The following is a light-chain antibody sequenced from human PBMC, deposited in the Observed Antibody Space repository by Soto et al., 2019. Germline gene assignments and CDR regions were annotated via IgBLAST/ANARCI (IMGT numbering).Light chain of an antibody. J-gene: IGKJ5*01. CDR1: QSVSGN. Sequence: EIVMTQSPANLSVSPGERATLSYRASQSVSGNFYWYQHKPGQAPRLLTYGASTRATGIPARFSGSGSGTEFTLTISSLKSVDFAVYYCQQYNNWPPFTFGQGTRLEIK. V-gene: IGKV3-15*01. CDR3: QQYNNWPPFT. CDR2: GAS.